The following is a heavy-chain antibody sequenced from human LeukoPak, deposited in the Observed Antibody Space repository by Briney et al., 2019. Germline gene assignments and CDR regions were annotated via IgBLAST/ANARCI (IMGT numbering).Heavy chain of an antibody. CDR1: GGSISTTSYY. J-gene: IGHJ3*02. Sequence: PSETLSLTCTVSGGSISTTSYYWGWIRQPPGKGLEWIGSIYYSGSTYYTPSLKSPVTISVDTSKNQFSLKLSSVTAADTAVYYCARYPGVGATTHDAFDIWGQGTMVTVSS. D-gene: IGHD1-26*01. CDR2: IYYSGST. CDR3: ARYPGVGATTHDAFDI. V-gene: IGHV4-39*01.